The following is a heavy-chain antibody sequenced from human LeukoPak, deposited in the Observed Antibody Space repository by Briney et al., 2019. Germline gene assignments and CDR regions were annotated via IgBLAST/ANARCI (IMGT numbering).Heavy chain of an antibody. D-gene: IGHD6-19*01. CDR2: ISSSGSA. CDR1: GGSISGSY. V-gene: IGHV4-4*07. CDR3: AKGPSGSYGFDY. Sequence: SETPSLTCTVSGGSISGSYWSWLRQPAGKGLEWIGRISSSGSANYNPSLKSRVTMSIDTSKNQFSLKLSTVTAADTAVYYCAKGPSGSYGFDYWGPGTQVTVSS. J-gene: IGHJ4*02.